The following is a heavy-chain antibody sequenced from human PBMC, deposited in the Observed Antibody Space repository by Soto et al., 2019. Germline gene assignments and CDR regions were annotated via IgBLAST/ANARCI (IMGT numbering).Heavy chain of an antibody. V-gene: IGHV1-18*01. D-gene: IGHD2-15*01. CDR3: GREYCSGGSCYSPDY. CDR1: GYTFTSFG. CDR2: ISTYNGNT. Sequence: QVQLVQSGAEVKKPGASVNVSCKASGYTFTSFGISWVRQAPGQGLEWMGWISTYNGNTNYAQKLQGRVTMTTDTSTSTAYMELRSLRSDDTAVYYCGREYCSGGSCYSPDYWGQGTLVTVSS. J-gene: IGHJ4*02.